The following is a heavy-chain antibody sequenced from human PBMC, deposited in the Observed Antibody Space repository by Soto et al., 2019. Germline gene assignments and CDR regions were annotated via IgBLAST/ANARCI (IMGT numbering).Heavy chain of an antibody. J-gene: IGHJ4*02. V-gene: IGHV3-33*01. CDR3: ARGLHYLFDY. D-gene: IGHD3-10*01. Sequence: PGGSLRLSCAASGFTFSNYGMHWVRQAPGKGLEWVAVIWYDGNNKYYADSVKGRFTISRDNSNNTLYVQMTSLRAEDTAVYYCARGLHYLFDYWGQGPLVTVYS. CDR2: IWYDGNNK. CDR1: GFTFSNYG.